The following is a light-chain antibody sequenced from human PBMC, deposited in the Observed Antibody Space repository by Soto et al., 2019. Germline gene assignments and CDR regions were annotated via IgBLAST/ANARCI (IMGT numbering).Light chain of an antibody. V-gene: IGLV2-14*03. CDR1: SSDIGAYNY. J-gene: IGLJ2*01. Sequence: QSALTQPASVSGSPGQSITISCTGTSSDIGAYNYVSWYQHHPGKAPKLMIYDVNIRPSGVSNRFSGSKSGNTASLTISGLQAEDEADYYCTSWPTSTTMIFGGGTKLTVL. CDR3: TSWPTSTTMI. CDR2: DVN.